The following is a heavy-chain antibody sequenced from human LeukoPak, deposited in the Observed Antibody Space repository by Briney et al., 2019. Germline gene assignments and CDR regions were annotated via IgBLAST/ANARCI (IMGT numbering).Heavy chain of an antibody. D-gene: IGHD6-6*01. CDR1: GFTFSSYE. Sequence: PGGSLRLSCAASGFTFSSYEMNWVRQAPGKGLEWVSYISSSGSTIYYADSVKGRFTISRDNAKNSLYLQMNSLRAEDTAVYYCARESSSSSIDYWGQGTLVTVSS. V-gene: IGHV3-48*03. CDR2: ISSSGSTI. J-gene: IGHJ4*02. CDR3: ARESSSSSIDY.